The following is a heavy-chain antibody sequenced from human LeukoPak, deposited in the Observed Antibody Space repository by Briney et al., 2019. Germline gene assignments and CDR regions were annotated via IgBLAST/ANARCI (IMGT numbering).Heavy chain of an antibody. Sequence: SETLSLTCAVYGGSFSGYYWSWIRQPPGKGLEWIGEINHSGSTNYNPSLKSRVTISVDTSKNQFSLKLSSVTAADTAVYYCARHQYYGSGRNYMDVWGKGTTVTISS. V-gene: IGHV4-34*01. CDR1: GGSFSGYY. D-gene: IGHD3-10*01. CDR2: INHSGST. CDR3: ARHQYYGSGRNYMDV. J-gene: IGHJ6*03.